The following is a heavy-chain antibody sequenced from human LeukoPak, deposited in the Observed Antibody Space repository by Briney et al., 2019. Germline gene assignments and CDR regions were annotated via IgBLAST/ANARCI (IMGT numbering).Heavy chain of an antibody. CDR1: GYSFTSYW. J-gene: IGHJ5*02. V-gene: IGHV5-10-1*01. D-gene: IGHD2-2*01. CDR2: IDPSDSYT. Sequence: GESLKISCKGSGYSFTSYWISWVRQMPGKGLEWMGRIDPSDSYTNYSPSFQGHVTISADKSISTAYLQWSSLKASDTAMYYCAALGYCSSTSCYYNWFDPWGQGTLVTVSS. CDR3: AALGYCSSTSCYYNWFDP.